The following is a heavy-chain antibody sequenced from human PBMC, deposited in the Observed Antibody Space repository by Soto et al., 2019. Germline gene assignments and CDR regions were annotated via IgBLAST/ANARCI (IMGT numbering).Heavy chain of an antibody. CDR2: ISAYNGNT. CDR3: ARGDIVLVPAAMSYYYYGMDV. D-gene: IGHD2-2*01. Sequence: ASVKVSCKASGYTFTSYGIIWVRQAPGQGLEWMGWISAYNGNTNYAQKLQGRVTMTTDTSTSTAYMELRSLRSDDTAVYYCARGDIVLVPAAMSYYYYGMDVWGQGTTVTVSS. V-gene: IGHV1-18*01. CDR1: GYTFTSYG. J-gene: IGHJ6*02.